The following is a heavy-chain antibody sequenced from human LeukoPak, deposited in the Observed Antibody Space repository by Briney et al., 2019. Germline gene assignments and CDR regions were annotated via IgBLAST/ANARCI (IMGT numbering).Heavy chain of an antibody. V-gene: IGHV3-30*02. J-gene: IGHJ4*02. Sequence: GGSLRLSCAASGFTFSSYSMNWVRQAPGKGLEWVAFIRYDGSNKYYADSVKGRFTISRDNSKNTLYLQMNSLRAEDTAVYYCAKISPGSCSSTSCYRTFDYWGQGTLVTVSS. CDR3: AKISPGSCSSTSCYRTFDY. D-gene: IGHD2-2*02. CDR1: GFTFSSYS. CDR2: IRYDGSNK.